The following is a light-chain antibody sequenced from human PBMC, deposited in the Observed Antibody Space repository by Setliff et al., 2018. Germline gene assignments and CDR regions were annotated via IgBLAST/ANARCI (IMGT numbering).Light chain of an antibody. CDR1: SRDIGAYNS. CDR2: EVT. Sequence: QSVLTQPPSASGSPGQSLTISCTGTSRDIGAYNSVSWYQQHPGKAPKLLIYEVTKRPSGVPDRLSGSKSGNTASLTVSGLQADDEADYFCCSYAASYNPYVFGSGTKV. V-gene: IGLV2-8*01. CDR3: CSYAASYNPYV. J-gene: IGLJ1*01.